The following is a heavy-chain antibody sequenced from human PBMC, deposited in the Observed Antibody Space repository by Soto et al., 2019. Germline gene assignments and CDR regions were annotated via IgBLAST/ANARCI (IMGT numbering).Heavy chain of an antibody. CDR1: GDTFSNYA. CDR2: IIPILGTA. J-gene: IGHJ4*02. CDR3: ARGAGIFGVVACDY. D-gene: IGHD3-3*01. Sequence: QVHLVQSGAEVKKPGSSVKVSCKASGDTFSNYAISWVRQAPGQGLEWMGVIIPILGTANYAQKFQGRVTITADEAMTTAYMELRSLRSEDTAVYYCARGAGIFGVVACDYWGQGTLVTVSS. V-gene: IGHV1-69*12.